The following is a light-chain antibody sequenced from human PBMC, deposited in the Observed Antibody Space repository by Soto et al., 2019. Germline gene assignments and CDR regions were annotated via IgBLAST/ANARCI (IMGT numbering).Light chain of an antibody. J-gene: IGKJ2*01. Sequence: EIVLTQSPATLSLSPGERATLSCRASQSVSSYLAWYQRKPGQAPRLLIYDASNRATGIPARFSGSGSGTDFTLTISSLEPEDFAVYYCQQRSNWPRGHTFGQGTKLEIK. CDR3: QQRSNWPRGHT. CDR1: QSVSSY. CDR2: DAS. V-gene: IGKV3-11*01.